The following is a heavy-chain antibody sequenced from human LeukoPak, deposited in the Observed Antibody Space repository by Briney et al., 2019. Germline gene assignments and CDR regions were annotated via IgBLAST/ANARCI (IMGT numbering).Heavy chain of an antibody. CDR3: ARDGSGSYYADYYYYMDV. CDR1: GYTFTGYY. D-gene: IGHD3-10*01. V-gene: IGHV1-2*02. Sequence: GASVKVSCKASGYTFTGYYMHWVRQAPGQGLEWMGWINPNSGGTNYAQKFQGRVTMTRDTSISTAYMELSRLRSDDTAVYYCARDGSGSYYADYYYYMDVWGKGTTVTVSS. J-gene: IGHJ6*03. CDR2: INPNSGGT.